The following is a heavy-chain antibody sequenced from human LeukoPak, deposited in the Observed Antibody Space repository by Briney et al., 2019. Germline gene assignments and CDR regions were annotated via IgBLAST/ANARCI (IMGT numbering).Heavy chain of an antibody. CDR3: ARDRGYYDSSGYYTPHFDC. Sequence: PSETLSLTCTVSGYSISSGYYWGWIRQPPGKGLEWIGSIYHSGSTYYNPSLKSRVTISVDTSKNQFSLKLSSVTAADTAVYYCARDRGYYDSSGYYTPHFDCWGQGTLVTVSS. CDR1: GYSISSGYY. D-gene: IGHD3-22*01. J-gene: IGHJ4*02. V-gene: IGHV4-38-2*02. CDR2: IYHSGST.